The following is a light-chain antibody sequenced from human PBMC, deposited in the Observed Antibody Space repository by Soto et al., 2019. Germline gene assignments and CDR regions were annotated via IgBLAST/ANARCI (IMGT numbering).Light chain of an antibody. V-gene: IGKV3-15*01. CDR1: QSVNNY. CDR3: QHYTYWPRT. Sequence: EVVMTQSPATLSVSPGERATLSCRASQSVNNYLAWYQQKPGQAPRLLIYGTSTRATGVPARFSGSGSGTEFTLTISGLQSEDFAVYYCQHYTYWPRTFGQGTRVEIK. CDR2: GTS. J-gene: IGKJ1*01.